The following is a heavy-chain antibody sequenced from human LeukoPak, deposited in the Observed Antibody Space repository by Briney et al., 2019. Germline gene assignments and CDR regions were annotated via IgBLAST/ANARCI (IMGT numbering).Heavy chain of an antibody. D-gene: IGHD2-2*01. J-gene: IGHJ4*02. CDR3: AREESEYQLLL. CDR2: IYYSGST. Sequence: SETLSLTCTVSGGSISSGDYYWSWIRQPPGKGLEWIGYIYYSGSTYYNPSLKSRVTISVDTSKKQFSLKLSSVTAADTAVYYCAREESEYQLLLWGQGTLVTVSS. V-gene: IGHV4-30-4*08. CDR1: GGSISSGDYY.